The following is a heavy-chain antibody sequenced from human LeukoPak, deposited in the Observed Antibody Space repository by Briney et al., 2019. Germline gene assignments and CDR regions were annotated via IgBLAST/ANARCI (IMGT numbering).Heavy chain of an antibody. CDR3: ARGTLGRILRYCYYGMDV. CDR2: IWYDGSNK. V-gene: IGHV3-33*01. J-gene: IGHJ6*02. D-gene: IGHD1-26*01. CDR1: GFTFSSYG. Sequence: GGSLRLSCAASGFTFSSYGMHWVRQAPGKGLEWVAVIWYDGSNKYYADSVKGRFTISRDNSKNTLYLQMNSLRAEDTAVYYCARGTLGRILRYCYYGMDVWGQGTTVTVSS.